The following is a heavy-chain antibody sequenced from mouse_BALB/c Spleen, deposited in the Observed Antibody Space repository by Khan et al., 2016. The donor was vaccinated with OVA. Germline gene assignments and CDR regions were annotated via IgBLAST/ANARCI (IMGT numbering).Heavy chain of an antibody. CDR1: GYTFTSYT. J-gene: IGHJ3*01. V-gene: IGHV1-4*01. CDR3: ERDGGYYRNDGWFAY. CDR2: INPSNGYT. D-gene: IGHD2-14*01. Sequence: QVQLKESGAELARPGASVKMSCKASGYTFTSYTIHWIKMRPGQGLEWIGYINPSNGYTNYNQKFKDKATLTADKSSTTAYMQLSSLTSDDSAVYDCERDGGYYRNDGWFAYWGLGTLVTVSA.